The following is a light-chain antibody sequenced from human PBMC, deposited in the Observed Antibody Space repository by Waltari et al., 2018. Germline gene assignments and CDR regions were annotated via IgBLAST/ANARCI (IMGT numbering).Light chain of an antibody. V-gene: IGLV2-23*01. Sequence: QSALTQPASVSGSPGQSITISCTGTSSDVGSYNLVSWYQQHPGKVPKLMIYEDSKRPSGLSNRLSGSKSGNTASLTISGLQAEDEADYYCCSYAAGGSSVLFGGGTKLTVL. CDR3: CSYAAGGSSVL. CDR1: SSDVGSYNL. CDR2: EDS. J-gene: IGLJ2*01.